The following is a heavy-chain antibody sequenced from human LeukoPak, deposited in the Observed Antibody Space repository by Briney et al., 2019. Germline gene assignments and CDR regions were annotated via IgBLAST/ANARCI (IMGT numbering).Heavy chain of an antibody. CDR1: GYTFTSYD. Sequence: ASVKVSCKASGYTFTSYDINWVRQATGQGLEGMGWMNPNSGNTGYAQKFQGRVTMTRNTSISTAYMELSSLRSEDTAVYYCARGRVVTATFHYWGQGTLVTVSS. V-gene: IGHV1-8*01. D-gene: IGHD2-15*01. CDR3: ARGRVVTATFHY. CDR2: MNPNSGNT. J-gene: IGHJ4*02.